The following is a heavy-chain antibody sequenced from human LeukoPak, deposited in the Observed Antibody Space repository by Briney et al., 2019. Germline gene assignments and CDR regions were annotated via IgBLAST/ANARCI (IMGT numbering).Heavy chain of an antibody. CDR3: ARVAAHWFDP. CDR2: IYYRGNT. V-gene: IGHV4-30-4*08. D-gene: IGHD6-25*01. Sequence: LRLSCAASGFTFSSYVMSWVRQAPGKGLEWIGFIYYRGNTYYNPSLKSRVTISIDTVRDQFSLRLSSVTAADTAVYYCARVAAHWFDPWGQGTLVTVSS. J-gene: IGHJ5*02. CDR1: GFTFSSYV.